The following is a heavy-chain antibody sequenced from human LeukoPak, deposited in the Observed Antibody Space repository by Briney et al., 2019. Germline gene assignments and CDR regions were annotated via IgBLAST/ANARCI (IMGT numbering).Heavy chain of an antibody. Sequence: GESLKISCKGSGYSFTSYWIVWVRQMPGKGLEWMGIIYPGDSDTRYSPSFQGQVTISADKSISTPYLPWTRLKASDTAMYSCGRRGSSSWYSQSNWFDPWGQGTLVTVSS. J-gene: IGHJ5*02. CDR2: IYPGDSDT. CDR1: GYSFTSYW. V-gene: IGHV5-51*01. D-gene: IGHD6-13*01. CDR3: GRRGSSSWYSQSNWFDP.